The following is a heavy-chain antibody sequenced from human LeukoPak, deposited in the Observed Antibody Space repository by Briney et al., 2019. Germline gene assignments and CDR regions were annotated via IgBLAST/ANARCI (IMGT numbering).Heavy chain of an antibody. Sequence: GGSLRLSCAASGFTFSSYSMNWVRQAPGKGLEWVSGISGSGGSTYYADSVKGRFTISRDNSKNTPYLQMNSLRAEDTAVYYCAKNMNYYYYYGMDVWGQGTTVTVSS. CDR1: GFTFSSYS. V-gene: IGHV3-23*01. J-gene: IGHJ6*02. D-gene: IGHD1/OR15-1a*01. CDR2: ISGSGGST. CDR3: AKNMNYYYYYGMDV.